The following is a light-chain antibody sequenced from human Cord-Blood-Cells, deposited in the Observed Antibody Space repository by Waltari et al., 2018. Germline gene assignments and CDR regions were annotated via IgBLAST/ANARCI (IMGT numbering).Light chain of an antibody. CDR2: AAS. V-gene: IGKV1-39*01. Sequence: DLQMTQSPSSLSASVGDRVTITCRASQSISSYLNWYQQKPGNAPKLLIYAASSLQSGVPSRFSGSGSGTDVTLTISSLQPEDFATYYCQQSYSTPLTFGVGTKVEIK. J-gene: IGKJ4*01. CDR3: QQSYSTPLT. CDR1: QSISSY.